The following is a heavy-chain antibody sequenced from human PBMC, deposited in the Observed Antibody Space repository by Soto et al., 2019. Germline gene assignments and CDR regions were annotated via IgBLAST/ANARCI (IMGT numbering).Heavy chain of an antibody. J-gene: IGHJ5*02. CDR1: GGSVSSASYY. V-gene: IGHV4-61*01. Sequence: SETLSLTCTVSGGSVSSASYYWSWIRQPPGKGLEWIAYIYYSGSTNYNPSLKSRATISVDTSKNQFSLKLSSVTAADTAVYYCARTAYCSGGSCYFAWFDPWGQGTLVTVSS. CDR2: IYYSGST. D-gene: IGHD2-15*01. CDR3: ARTAYCSGGSCYFAWFDP.